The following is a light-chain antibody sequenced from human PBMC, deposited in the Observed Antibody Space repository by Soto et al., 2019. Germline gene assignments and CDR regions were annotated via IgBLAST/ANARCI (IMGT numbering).Light chain of an antibody. V-gene: IGKV3-11*01. J-gene: IGKJ3*01. Sequence: EIVLTQSPATLSLSPGERATLSCRASQSFSGTLAWYQQKPGQAPRLLIYNTSNRASSIPARFSGSGSGTDFTLTISSLEPEDFAVYYCQQRGNWPLTFGPGTKWDI. CDR3: QQRGNWPLT. CDR2: NTS. CDR1: QSFSGT.